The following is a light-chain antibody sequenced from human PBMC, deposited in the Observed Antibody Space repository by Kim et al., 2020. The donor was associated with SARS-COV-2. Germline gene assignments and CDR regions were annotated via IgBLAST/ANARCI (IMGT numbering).Light chain of an antibody. CDR2: DTS. CDR3: QQHNNWPRT. V-gene: IGKV3-15*01. J-gene: IGKJ1*01. Sequence: EIVMTQSPATLSVSPGERATLSCRASQSVSSNLAWYQQKPGQAPRLLIYDTSTRATGIPARFSGGGSGTEFTLTISSLQSEDFAVYYCQQHNNWPRTFDQGTKVDIK. CDR1: QSVSSN.